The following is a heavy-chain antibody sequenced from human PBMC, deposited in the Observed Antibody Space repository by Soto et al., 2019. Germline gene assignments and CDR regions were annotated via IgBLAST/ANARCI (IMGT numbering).Heavy chain of an antibody. CDR2: ISYDGSNK. CDR3: ARNQLPAGYYGMDV. Sequence: GGSLRLSCAASGFTFSSYGMHWVRQAPGKGLEWVAVISYDGSNKYYADSVKGRFTISRDNSKNTLYLQMNSLRAEDTAVYYCARNQLPAGYYGMDVWGQGTTVTVSS. V-gene: IGHV3-30*03. CDR1: GFTFSSYG. J-gene: IGHJ6*02.